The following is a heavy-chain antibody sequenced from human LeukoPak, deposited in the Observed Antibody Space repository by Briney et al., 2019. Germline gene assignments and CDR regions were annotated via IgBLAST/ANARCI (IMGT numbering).Heavy chain of an antibody. D-gene: IGHD3-10*01. V-gene: IGHV3-33*01. CDR1: GFTFSSYG. J-gene: IGHJ4*02. CDR3: AREYYYYGSGSYPDY. CDR2: IWYDGSKK. Sequence: GGSLRLSCAASGFTFSSYGMHWVRQAPGKGLEWVAVIWYDGSKKYYADSVKGRFTISRDNSKNTLYLQMNSLRAEDTAVYYCAREYYYYGSGSYPDYWGQGTLVTVSS.